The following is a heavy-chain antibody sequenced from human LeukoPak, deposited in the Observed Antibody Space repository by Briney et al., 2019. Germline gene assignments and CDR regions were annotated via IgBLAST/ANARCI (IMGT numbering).Heavy chain of an antibody. CDR1: GFTFSTYE. J-gene: IGHJ3*01. V-gene: IGHV3-74*01. D-gene: IGHD4-17*01. CDR3: ARDYGDAFDV. Sequence: GGSLRLSCQASGFTFSTYEMNWVRQAPGKGLVWVSLINSDGSSTNYADSVKGRFTIYRDNAKNTLYLQMNSLRAEDTAVYYCARDYGDAFDVWGQGTLVTVSS. CDR2: INSDGSST.